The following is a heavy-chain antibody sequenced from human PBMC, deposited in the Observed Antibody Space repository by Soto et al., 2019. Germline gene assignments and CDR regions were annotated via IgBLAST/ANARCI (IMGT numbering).Heavy chain of an antibody. CDR2: IYYSGIT. V-gene: IGHV4-39*01. CDR3: ARHGSN. CDR1: GVSISNSSYY. J-gene: IGHJ4*02. Sequence: SETLSLTCTVSGVSISNSSYYWGWIRRPPGKWLEWIGTIYYSGITYYNPSLKSRVTISVDTSKNQFSLKLSSVNTADTAVHHCARHGSNRGQGTLVTLST.